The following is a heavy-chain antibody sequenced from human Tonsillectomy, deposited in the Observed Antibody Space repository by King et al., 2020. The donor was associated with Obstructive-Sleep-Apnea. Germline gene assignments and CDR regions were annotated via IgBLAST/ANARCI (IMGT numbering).Heavy chain of an antibody. V-gene: IGHV1-18*04. D-gene: IGHD1-26*01. J-gene: IGHJ6*02. Sequence: VQLVESGPEVKKAGASVKVSCRTSGYTFTNNGINWVRQAPGQGLEWLGWLSASNGNTNYTQKFRDRVTMTTDTSTSTVYMELRSLRPDDTAVYFCAREVWDGDADGDYSYYGMDVWGQGTTVTVSS. CDR3: AREVWDGDADGDYSYYGMDV. CDR2: LSASNGNT. CDR1: GYTFTNNG.